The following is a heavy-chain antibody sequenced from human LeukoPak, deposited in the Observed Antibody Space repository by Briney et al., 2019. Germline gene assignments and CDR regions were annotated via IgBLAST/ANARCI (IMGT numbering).Heavy chain of an antibody. V-gene: IGHV3-23*01. CDR2: ISAGGGAT. CDR3: AKDASGSPYYFDY. Sequence: PGGSLRLSCAASRLTFSSYAMSWVRQAPGKGLEWVSAISAGGGATYYADSVKGRFTISRDNSKNTLYLQMNSLRAEDTAVYYCAKDASGSPYYFDYWGQGTLVTVSS. CDR1: RLTFSSYA. J-gene: IGHJ4*02. D-gene: IGHD3-10*01.